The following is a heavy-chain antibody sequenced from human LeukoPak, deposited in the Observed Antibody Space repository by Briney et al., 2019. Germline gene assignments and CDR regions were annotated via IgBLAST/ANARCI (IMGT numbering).Heavy chain of an antibody. V-gene: IGHV3-53*01. CDR1: GFAVSSNY. D-gene: IGHD6-19*01. J-gene: IGHJ4*02. CDR2: IYSGGDT. Sequence: GGSLRLSCAASGFAVSSNYMSWVRQAPGKGPEWVSVIYSGGDTYYAGSVKGRFTISRDNSKNTLYLQMKSLRVEDTAVYYCARDDTAVAGTELDYWGQGTLVTVSS. CDR3: ARDDTAVAGTELDY.